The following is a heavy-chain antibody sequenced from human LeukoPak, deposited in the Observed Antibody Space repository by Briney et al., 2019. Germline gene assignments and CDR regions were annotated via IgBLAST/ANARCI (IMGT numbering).Heavy chain of an antibody. V-gene: IGHV3-23*01. D-gene: IGHD6-13*01. Sequence: GGSLRLSCAASGFTFYRFAMNWVRQAPGKGLEWVSAISSSGDMTYYADSVKGRFTISRDNSKNTLYLQMNSLRAEDTAVFYCAKSAAGGPYYYFGVDVWGQGTTVTVSS. CDR3: AKSAAGGPYYYFGVDV. CDR2: ISSSGDMT. J-gene: IGHJ6*02. CDR1: GFTFYRFA.